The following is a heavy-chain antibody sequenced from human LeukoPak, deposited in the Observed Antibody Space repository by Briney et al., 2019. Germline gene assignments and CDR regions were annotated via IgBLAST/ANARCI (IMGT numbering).Heavy chain of an antibody. CDR1: GFSFTNHA. CDR2: ISDTAGTT. Sequence: PGGSLRLSCAASGFSFTNHAMSWVRQAPGEGLQWVSTISDTAGTTFYADSVRGRFTISRDVSNNTLYLQMGGLRADDTAVYYCARGGAYDYGVLYVWGQGTLVTVSS. J-gene: IGHJ4*02. D-gene: IGHD4/OR15-4a*01. CDR3: ARGGAYDYGVLYV. V-gene: IGHV3-23*01.